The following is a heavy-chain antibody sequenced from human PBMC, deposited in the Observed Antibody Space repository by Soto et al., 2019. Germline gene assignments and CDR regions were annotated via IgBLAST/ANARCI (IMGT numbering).Heavy chain of an antibody. Sequence: QVQLVQSGAEVTKPGSSVKVSCQTSGDTFSTYAVSWVRQAPGQGLEWMGGIIPIIGTPKYAQKFQGRVTIXAXEAXITAYMELSSLESEDTSVYYCERSPESHGQRPLLSWGQGTLVTVSS. V-gene: IGHV1-69*12. CDR1: GDTFSTYA. CDR3: ERSPESHGQRPLLS. J-gene: IGHJ5*02. D-gene: IGHD2-21*01. CDR2: IIPIIGTP.